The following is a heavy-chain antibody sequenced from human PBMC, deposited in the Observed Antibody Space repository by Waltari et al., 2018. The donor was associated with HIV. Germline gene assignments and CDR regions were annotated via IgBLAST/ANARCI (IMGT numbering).Heavy chain of an antibody. CDR3: ASARETMGVDFDS. CDR2: VIPMFGTA. J-gene: IGHJ5*01. V-gene: IGHV1-69*08. D-gene: IGHD3-3*01. CDR1: GGAFVSHS. Sequence: QVHLVQSGAEVKKPGSSVKVSCKASGGAFVSHSFNWVRQAPGQGLEWMGRVIPMFGTANYARKFQGRVTITADKATTTAYMELNGLRNDDTAVYYCASARETMGVDFDSWGQGTLVTVS.